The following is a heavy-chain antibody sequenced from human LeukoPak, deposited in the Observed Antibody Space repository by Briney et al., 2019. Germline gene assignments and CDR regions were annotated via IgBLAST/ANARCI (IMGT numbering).Heavy chain of an antibody. CDR1: GFTFSSYW. CDR3: ARAGAIGSVDY. Sequence: GGSLRLSCAAYGFTFSSYWMSWVRQAPGKGLEWVANINQDGNEKYYVDCVRGRFPISRANAKTSLYLQMNSLRVEDTAVYYCARAGAIGSVDYWGQGTLVPVSS. D-gene: IGHD2-15*01. V-gene: IGHV3-7*01. CDR2: INQDGNEK. J-gene: IGHJ4*02.